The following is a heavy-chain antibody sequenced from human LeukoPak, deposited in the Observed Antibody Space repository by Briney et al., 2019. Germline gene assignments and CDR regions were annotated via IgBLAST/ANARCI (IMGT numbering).Heavy chain of an antibody. D-gene: IGHD5-24*01. Sequence: PSQTLSLTCTVSGGSISSGDYYWSWIHQPPGKGLEWIGYIYYSGSTYYNPSLKSRVTISVDTSKNQFSLKLSSVTAADTAVYYCARTRRDGYNPVDYWGQGTLVTVSS. CDR1: GGSISSGDYY. J-gene: IGHJ4*02. CDR3: ARTRRDGYNPVDY. CDR2: IYYSGST. V-gene: IGHV4-30-4*08.